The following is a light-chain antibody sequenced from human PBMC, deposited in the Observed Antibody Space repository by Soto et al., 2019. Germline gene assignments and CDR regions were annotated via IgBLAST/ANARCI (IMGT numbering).Light chain of an antibody. CDR3: QQYNNWPHT. J-gene: IGKJ2*01. Sequence: EIVMTQSPATLSVSPGGRVTLSCMASQSVDINLAWYQHRPGQSPRLLVYGAFTRATGLPARFSGRGSGTEFTLTISSLQFEDFAVYYCQQYNNWPHTFGQGTKLDI. CDR1: QSVDIN. V-gene: IGKV3-15*01. CDR2: GAF.